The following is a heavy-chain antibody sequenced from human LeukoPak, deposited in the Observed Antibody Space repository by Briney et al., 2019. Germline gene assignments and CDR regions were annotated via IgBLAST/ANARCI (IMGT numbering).Heavy chain of an antibody. V-gene: IGHV4-59*01. D-gene: IGHD1-26*01. CDR1: GGSISTFD. CDR3: VRSLSNGVGDY. J-gene: IGHJ4*02. CDR2: IYYTGST. Sequence: SETLSLTCTVSGGSISTFDWTWIRQPPGKGLEWVGYIYYTGSTYSNPSLKSRDTILVHTSKNQFSLKLNSVTAADTAVYYCVRSLSNGVGDYWGQGTLVTVSS.